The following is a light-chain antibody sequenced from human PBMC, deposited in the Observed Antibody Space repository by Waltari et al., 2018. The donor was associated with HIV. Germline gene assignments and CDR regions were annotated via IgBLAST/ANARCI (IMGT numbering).Light chain of an antibody. CDR1: QSLPSSH. Sequence: EIVLMQSPDTLSLSPGERATLSCRASQSLPSSHLAWYQQKPGQAPRLLIYGAFDRATATPDRFRGSGSGKDFSLTITRLEPEDGGLYDCQQYSKSPCTFGQGTRLEIK. J-gene: IGKJ1*01. CDR2: GAF. CDR3: QQYSKSPCT. V-gene: IGKV3-20*01.